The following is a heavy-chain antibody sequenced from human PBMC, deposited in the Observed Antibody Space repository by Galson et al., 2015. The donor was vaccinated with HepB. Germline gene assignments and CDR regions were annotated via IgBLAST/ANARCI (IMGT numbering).Heavy chain of an antibody. CDR3: ARLYSENYHGYDY. D-gene: IGHD1-26*01. J-gene: IGHJ4*02. CDR2: FYYTGET. CDR1: GGSISSSRYY. V-gene: IGHV4-39*01. Sequence: ETLSLTCTVSGGSISSSRYYWGWIRQTPGKGLEWIGSFYYTGETYYNPSLKSRVTISIDSSKNQFSLHLRSVTAADTGVYFCARLYSENYHGYDYWGQGTLVTVSS.